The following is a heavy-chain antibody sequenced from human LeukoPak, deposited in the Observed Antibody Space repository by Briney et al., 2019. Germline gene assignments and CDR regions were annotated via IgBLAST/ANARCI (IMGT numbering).Heavy chain of an antibody. Sequence: GGSLRLSCAASGFTFSNAWMSWVRQAPGKGLEWVGRIKSKTDGGTTDYAAPVKGRFIISRDDSKNTLYLQMNSLKTEDTAVYYCTTDYSSGWYSPPSIDYWGQGTLVTVSS. V-gene: IGHV3-15*01. CDR1: GFTFSNAW. CDR2: IKSKTDGGTT. CDR3: TTDYSSGWYSPPSIDY. D-gene: IGHD6-19*01. J-gene: IGHJ4*02.